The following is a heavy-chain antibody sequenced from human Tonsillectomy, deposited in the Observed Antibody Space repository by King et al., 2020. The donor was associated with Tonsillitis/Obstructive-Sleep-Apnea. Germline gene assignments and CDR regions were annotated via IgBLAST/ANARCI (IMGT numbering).Heavy chain of an antibody. CDR2: ISSSGSTI. V-gene: IGHV3-48*03. CDR1: GFTFSSYE. Sequence: QLVQSGGGLVQPGGSLRLSCAASGFTFSSYEMNWVRQAPGKGLEWVLYISSSGSTIYYADSVKGRFTISRDNAKNSLYLQMNSLRADDTAVYYCAREGITIDYWGQGTLVTVSS. CDR3: AREGITIDY. J-gene: IGHJ4*02. D-gene: IGHD3-10*01.